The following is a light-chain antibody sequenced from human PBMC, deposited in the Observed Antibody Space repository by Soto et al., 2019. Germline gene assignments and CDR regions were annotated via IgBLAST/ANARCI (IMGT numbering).Light chain of an antibody. J-gene: IGLJ1*01. Sequence: QSALTQPASVSGSPGQSITISCTGTSSDVGGYNYVSWYQQHPGKAPKLMIYEVSNRPSGVSYRFSGSKSGYTASLTISGLQAEDEADYFCSSYTSSSLLFVFGTGTKLTVL. CDR2: EVS. V-gene: IGLV2-14*01. CDR3: SSYTSSSLLFV. CDR1: SSDVGGYNY.